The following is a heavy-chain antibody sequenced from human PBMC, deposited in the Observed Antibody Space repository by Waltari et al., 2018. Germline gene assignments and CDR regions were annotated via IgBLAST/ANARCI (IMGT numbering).Heavy chain of an antibody. CDR1: GFTFSSHW. CDR3: VRDSSGTY. Sequence: EVQLVESGGGLVQPGGSLRLSCAASGFTFSSHWMYWVRQTPGKGLGGVSGINRDGSSTSYADSVKGRVTISRDNAKNTLYLQMNSLRAEDTAVYYCVRDSSGTYWGQGTQVTVSS. J-gene: IGHJ4*02. CDR2: INRDGSST. D-gene: IGHD3-22*01. V-gene: IGHV3-74*01.